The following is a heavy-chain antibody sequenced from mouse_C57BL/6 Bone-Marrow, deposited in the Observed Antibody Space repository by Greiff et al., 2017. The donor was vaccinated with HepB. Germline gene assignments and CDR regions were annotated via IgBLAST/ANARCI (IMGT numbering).Heavy chain of an antibody. CDR3: TPAYYSIYFDY. CDR2: IYPGNSDT. Sequence: EVQLQQSGAELVRPGASVKLSCTASGFNIKDDYMHWVKQRPGQGLEWIGAIYPGNSDTSYNQKFKGKAKLTAVTSASTAYMELSSLTNEDSAVYYCTPAYYSIYFDYGGQGTTLTVSS. D-gene: IGHD2-5*01. CDR1: GFNIKDDY. V-gene: IGHV1-5*01. J-gene: IGHJ2*01.